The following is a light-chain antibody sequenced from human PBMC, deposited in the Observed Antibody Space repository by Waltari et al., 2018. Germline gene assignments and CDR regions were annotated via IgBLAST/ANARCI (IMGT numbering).Light chain of an antibody. J-gene: IGKJ1*01. V-gene: IGKV3-20*01. Sequence: EIVLTQSPGTLSLSPGERDTLSCRASQRVGRSLAWYQQKPGQAPRLLIYGASSRATGIPDRFSGSGSGTDFSLTISRLEPEDFAVYYCQHYVRLPATFGQGTKVEIK. CDR2: GAS. CDR1: QRVGRS. CDR3: QHYVRLPAT.